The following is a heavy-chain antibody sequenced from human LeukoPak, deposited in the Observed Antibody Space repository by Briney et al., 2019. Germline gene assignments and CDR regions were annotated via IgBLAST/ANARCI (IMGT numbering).Heavy chain of an antibody. Sequence: SETLSLTCTVSGGSISSFYCSWIRQPPGKGLEWIGYIYNSGNTNYNPSLKSRVTMSLDTSKNQFSLMLSSVTVADTAVYYCARLKDPQISYNWFDPWGQGTLVTVSS. V-gene: IGHV4-4*09. CDR1: GGSISSFY. CDR3: ARLKDPQISYNWFDP. J-gene: IGHJ5*02. CDR2: IYNSGNT. D-gene: IGHD3-16*02.